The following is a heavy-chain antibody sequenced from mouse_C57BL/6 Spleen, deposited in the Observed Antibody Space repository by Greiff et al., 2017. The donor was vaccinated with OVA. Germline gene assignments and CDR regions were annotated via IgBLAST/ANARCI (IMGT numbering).Heavy chain of an antibody. J-gene: IGHJ4*01. CDR1: GSTFRSYA. V-gene: IGHV5-4*03. Sequence: EVKLVESGGGLVKPGGSLKVSCAASGSTFRSYAMSWIRQTPEQRLEWVATISDGGTYTYYPDNVKGRFTISRDNAKNNLFLQMSHLKSEDTAMYYCARGVTTGTRDYWGQGTSVTVSS. CDR2: ISDGGTYT. D-gene: IGHD2-1*01. CDR3: ARGVTTGTRDY.